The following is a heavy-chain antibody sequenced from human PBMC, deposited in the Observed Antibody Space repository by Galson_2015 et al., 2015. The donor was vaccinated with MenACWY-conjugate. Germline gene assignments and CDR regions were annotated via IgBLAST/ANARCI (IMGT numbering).Heavy chain of an antibody. CDR2: VNNRGST. V-gene: IGHV4-34*01. CDR1: GGSFGGSY. D-gene: IGHD2-8*02. CDR3: VRGDSGPRLED. Sequence: ETLSLTCAVYGGSFGGSYWSWIRHSPGKGLEWIGEVNNRGSTSYNASLKSRVTILIDTSKNQFSLSLSSVTAADTAVYYCVRGDSGPRLEDWGQGTLVTVSS. J-gene: IGHJ4*02.